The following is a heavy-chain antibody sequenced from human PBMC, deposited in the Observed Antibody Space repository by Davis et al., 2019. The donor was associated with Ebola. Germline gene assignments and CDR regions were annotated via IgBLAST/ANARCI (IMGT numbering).Heavy chain of an antibody. CDR1: GGSFSGYY. CDR3: ARSRDLYGMDV. J-gene: IGHJ6*02. Sequence: MPSETLSLTCAVYGGSFSGYYWSWIRQPPGKGLEWIGEINHSGSTNYNPSLKSRVTISVDTSKNQFSLKLSSVTAADTAVYYCARSRDLYGMDVWGQGTTVTVSS. V-gene: IGHV4-34*01. CDR2: INHSGST.